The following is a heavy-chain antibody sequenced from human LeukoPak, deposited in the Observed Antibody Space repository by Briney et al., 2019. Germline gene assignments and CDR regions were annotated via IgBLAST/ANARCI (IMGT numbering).Heavy chain of an antibody. D-gene: IGHD6-19*01. Sequence: SETLSLTCTVSGGSITSYYWSWIRQPAGKGLEWIGRIYSSGSTNYNPSLKSRVTMSVDTSKHHFSLKLTYVTAADTAVYYCARTEVAGGWDYWGQGSLVTVSS. CDR3: ARTEVAGGWDY. J-gene: IGHJ4*02. CDR2: IYSSGST. CDR1: GGSITSYY. V-gene: IGHV4-4*07.